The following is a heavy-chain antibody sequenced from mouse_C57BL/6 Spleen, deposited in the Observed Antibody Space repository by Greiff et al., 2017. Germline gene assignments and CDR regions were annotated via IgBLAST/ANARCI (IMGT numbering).Heavy chain of an antibody. Sequence: QVQLQQSGAELVRPGTSVKMSCKASGYTFTNYWIGWAKQRPGHGLEWIGDIYPGGGYTNYNEKFKGKATLTADKSSSTAYMQFSSLTSEDSAIYYCARKGGRDYWYFDVWRTGTTVTVSS. J-gene: IGHJ1*03. V-gene: IGHV1-63*01. CDR3: ARKGGRDYWYFDV. CDR2: IYPGGGYT. CDR1: GYTFTNYW.